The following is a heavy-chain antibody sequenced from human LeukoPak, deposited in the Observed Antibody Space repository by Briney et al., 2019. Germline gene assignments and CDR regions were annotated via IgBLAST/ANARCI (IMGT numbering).Heavy chain of an antibody. D-gene: IGHD5-18*01. Sequence: GGSLRLSCTASKFTFSHYGMQWVRQAPGKGLEWVAIISSDGSIKVYADSVKGRFTISRDNSKNTLYLQMNSLRAEDTAVYYCARDGSYGRFDYWGQGTLVTVSS. CDR3: ARDGSYGRFDY. CDR2: ISSDGSIK. J-gene: IGHJ4*02. CDR1: KFTFSHYG. V-gene: IGHV3-30*03.